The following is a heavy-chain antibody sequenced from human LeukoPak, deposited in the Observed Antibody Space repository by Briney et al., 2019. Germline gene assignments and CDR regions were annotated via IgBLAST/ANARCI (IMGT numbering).Heavy chain of an antibody. CDR1: GFTFSSYS. V-gene: IGHV3-21*06. CDR3: ARRAVPGSNYFDY. CDR2: ISSSSSYI. D-gene: IGHD6-19*01. Sequence: GGSLRLSCAASGFTFSSYSMNWVRQAPGKGLEWVSSISSSSSYIYYADSVKGRFTISRDNAKNSLYLQMNSLRDEDSAVYYCARRAVPGSNYFDYWGQGTLVTVSS. J-gene: IGHJ4*02.